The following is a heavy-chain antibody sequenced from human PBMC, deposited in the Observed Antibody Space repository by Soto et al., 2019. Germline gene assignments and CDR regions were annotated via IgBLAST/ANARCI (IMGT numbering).Heavy chain of an antibody. Sequence: ASVKVSCKASGYTFTSYGISWVRQAPGQGLEWMGWISAYNGNTNYAQKLQGRVTMTTDTSTSTAYMELRSLRSDDTAVYYCARVGQYDYGDYVDAFDIWGQGTMVTVSS. J-gene: IGHJ3*02. CDR2: ISAYNGNT. CDR1: GYTFTSYG. CDR3: ARVGQYDYGDYVDAFDI. V-gene: IGHV1-18*01. D-gene: IGHD4-17*01.